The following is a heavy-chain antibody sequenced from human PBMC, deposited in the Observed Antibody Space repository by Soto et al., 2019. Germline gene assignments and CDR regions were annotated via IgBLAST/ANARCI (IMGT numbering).Heavy chain of an antibody. D-gene: IGHD2-8*01. Sequence: QVQLQQWGAGLLKPSETLSLTCAVYGGSFSGYYWSWIRQPPGKGLEWIGEINHSGSTNYNPSLKSRVTISVDTSKNQFSLKLSSVTAADTAVYYCARLVELMVYAGMDVWGKGTTVTVSS. CDR2: INHSGST. CDR3: ARLVELMVYAGMDV. CDR1: GGSFSGYY. J-gene: IGHJ6*04. V-gene: IGHV4-34*01.